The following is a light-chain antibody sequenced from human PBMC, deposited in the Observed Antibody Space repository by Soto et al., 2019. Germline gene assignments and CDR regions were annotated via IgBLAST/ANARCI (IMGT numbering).Light chain of an antibody. Sequence: QSALTQPASVSGSPGQSITISCTGTSSDVGRYKLVSWYQQHPGKAPKLMIYDVTNRPSGVSNRFSGSKSGNTASLTISGLQTEDEAEYYCISYTTNRTLIFGGGTKVTVL. CDR2: DVT. CDR1: SSDVGRYKL. CDR3: ISYTTNRTLI. J-gene: IGLJ2*01. V-gene: IGLV2-14*03.